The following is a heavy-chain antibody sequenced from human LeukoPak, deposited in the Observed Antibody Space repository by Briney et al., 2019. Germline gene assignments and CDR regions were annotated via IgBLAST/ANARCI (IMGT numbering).Heavy chain of an antibody. J-gene: IGHJ6*03. CDR3: ARVFSGWYFDSDYYMDV. Sequence: SQTLSLTCAISGDSVSSNSAAWNWIRQSPSRGLEWLGRTYYRSKWYNDYAVSVKSRITINPDTSKNQFSLKLSSVTAADTAVYYCARVFSGWYFDSDYYMDVWGKGTTVTVSS. CDR1: GDSVSSNSAA. CDR2: TYYRSKWYN. D-gene: IGHD6-19*01. V-gene: IGHV6-1*01.